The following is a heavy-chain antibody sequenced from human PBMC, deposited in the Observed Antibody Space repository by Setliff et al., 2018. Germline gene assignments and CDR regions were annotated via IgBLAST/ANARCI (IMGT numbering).Heavy chain of an antibody. CDR1: GFTFSNYT. CDR2: ISSRSTYI. D-gene: IGHD6-13*01. V-gene: IGHV3-21*01. J-gene: IGHJ4*02. CDR3: ARISRLYTSSWDDY. Sequence: GGSLRLSCAASGFTFSNYTMNWVRQAPGKGLEWVSYISSRSTYIGYADSVKGRFTIFRDNAKNSVYLQMNRLRAEDTAVYYCARISRLYTSSWDDYWGRGTLVTVSS.